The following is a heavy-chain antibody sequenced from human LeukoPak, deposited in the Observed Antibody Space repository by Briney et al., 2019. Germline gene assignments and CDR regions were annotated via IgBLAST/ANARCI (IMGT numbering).Heavy chain of an antibody. Sequence: ASVKVSCKASGCTFTGYYMHWVRQAPGQGLEWIGWINPNSGGTNYAQKFQGRVTMTRDTSISTAYMELSRLRSDDTAVYYCARSLRVGATVLDPWGQGTLVTVSS. J-gene: IGHJ5*02. V-gene: IGHV1-2*02. CDR3: ARSLRVGATVLDP. D-gene: IGHD1-26*01. CDR1: GCTFTGYY. CDR2: INPNSGGT.